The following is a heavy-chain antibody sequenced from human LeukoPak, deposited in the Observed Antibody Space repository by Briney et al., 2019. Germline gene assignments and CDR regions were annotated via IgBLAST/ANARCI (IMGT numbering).Heavy chain of an antibody. J-gene: IGHJ5*02. V-gene: IGHV1-2*02. D-gene: IGHD2-15*01. CDR3: ARGRYCSDGICYHNWFDA. Sequence: ASVKVSCKASGYTFTGYYMHWVRQAPGQGPEWMGWINPIRGGTHYAQKFQGRVTMTRDTSINTAYMEVISLRPDDTAAYYCARGRYCSDGICYHNWFDAWGQGTLVIVSS. CDR1: GYTFTGYY. CDR2: INPIRGGT.